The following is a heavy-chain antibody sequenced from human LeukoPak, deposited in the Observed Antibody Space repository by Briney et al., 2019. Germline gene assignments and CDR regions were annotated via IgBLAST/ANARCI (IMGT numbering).Heavy chain of an antibody. CDR3: ATYRQTSEFDP. CDR2: IWYDGSNK. J-gene: IGHJ5*02. V-gene: IGHV3-33*01. CDR1: GFTFSYYG. Sequence: GGSLRLSCVASGFTFSYYGMHWVRQAPGKGLEWVAVIWYDGSNKNYGDSVKGRLTISRDNSKNSLYLQMNSLRDEDTAVYYCATYRQTSEFDPWGQGTLVTVSS. D-gene: IGHD1-14*01.